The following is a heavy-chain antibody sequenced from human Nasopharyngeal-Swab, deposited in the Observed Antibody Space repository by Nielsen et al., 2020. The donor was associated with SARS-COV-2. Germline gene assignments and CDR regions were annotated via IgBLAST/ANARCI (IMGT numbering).Heavy chain of an antibody. Sequence: GGSLRLSCAASGFTFSSYPMSWVRQAPGKGLEWVSAISGSGGSTYYADSVKGRFTISRDNSKNTLYLQMNSLRAEDTAVYYCAKDGMVRGAFDIWGQGTMVTVSS. V-gene: IGHV3-23*01. J-gene: IGHJ3*02. CDR3: AKDGMVRGAFDI. D-gene: IGHD5-18*01. CDR1: GFTFSSYP. CDR2: ISGSGGST.